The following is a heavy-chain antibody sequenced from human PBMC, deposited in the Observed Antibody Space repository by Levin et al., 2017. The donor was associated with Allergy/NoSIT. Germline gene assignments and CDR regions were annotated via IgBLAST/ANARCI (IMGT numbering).Heavy chain of an antibody. D-gene: IGHD3-22*01. CDR3: ARDRGTYYYDSNGYYLDY. Sequence: GESLKISCAASGFTFSSYSMNWVRQAPGEGLEWVSYITSSSDTIYYADSVKGRFTISRDNAKNSLYLQMNSLRAEDTAVYYCARDRGTYYYDSNGYYLDYWGRGTLVTVSS. CDR1: GFTFSSYS. V-gene: IGHV3-48*01. CDR2: ITSSSDTI. J-gene: IGHJ4*02.